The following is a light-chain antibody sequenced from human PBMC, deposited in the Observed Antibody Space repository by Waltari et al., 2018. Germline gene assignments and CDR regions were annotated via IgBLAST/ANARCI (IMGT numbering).Light chain of an antibody. V-gene: IGLV2-23*02. CDR3: CSYAGRSTWV. CDR2: EVY. CDR1: SNDIGNYNL. Sequence: QSALTQPASVSGSPGQSITISCTGTSNDIGNYNLVSWYQQHPGKAPKLMLYEVYNRPSGVSNRLAGAKSGNTASLTIFGLQAEDEADYYCCSYAGRSTWVFGGGTKVTVL. J-gene: IGLJ3*02.